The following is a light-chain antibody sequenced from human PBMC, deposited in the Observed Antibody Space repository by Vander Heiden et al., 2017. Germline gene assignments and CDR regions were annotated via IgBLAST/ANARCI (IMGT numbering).Light chain of an antibody. J-gene: IGLJ2*01. CDR1: ITDVGGYNY. Sequence: QSALTQPASVSVSPGQSITISCTGTITDVGGYNYVAWYQQHPGKAPKVMIYGVSNRPSGVSSRFSGSRSGNTASLTISGLQAEDEADYYCSSYSSSSTPVVFGGGTKVTVL. CDR2: GVS. V-gene: IGLV2-14*01. CDR3: SSYSSSSTPVV.